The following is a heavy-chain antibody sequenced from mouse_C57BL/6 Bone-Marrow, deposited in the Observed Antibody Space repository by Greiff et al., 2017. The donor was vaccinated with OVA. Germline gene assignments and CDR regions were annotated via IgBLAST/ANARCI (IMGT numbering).Heavy chain of an antibody. CDR2: IDPENGDT. V-gene: IGHV14-4*01. D-gene: IGHD1-1*01. CDR1: GFNIKDYY. J-gene: IGHJ2*01. CDR3: TTRITTVVANDY. Sequence: VQLQQSGAELVRPGASVKLSCTASGFNIKDYYMHWVKQRPEQGLEWIGWIDPENGDTEYASKFQGKATITADTSSNTAYLQLSSLTSEDTAVYYGTTRITTVVANDYWGQGTTLTVSS.